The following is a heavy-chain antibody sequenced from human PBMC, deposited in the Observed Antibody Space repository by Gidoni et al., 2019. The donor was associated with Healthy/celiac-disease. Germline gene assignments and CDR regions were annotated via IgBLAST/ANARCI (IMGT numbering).Heavy chain of an antibody. D-gene: IGHD3-3*01. Sequence: QVQLQESGPGLVKPSETLSLTCTFSGGSISSYYWSCIRQPPGKGLEWIGYIYYSGSTNYNPSLKSRVTISVDTSKNQFSLKLSSVTAADTAVYYCASWTGQSFDYWGQGTLVTVSS. CDR2: IYYSGST. J-gene: IGHJ4*02. V-gene: IGHV4-59*08. CDR1: GGSISSYY. CDR3: ASWTGQSFDY.